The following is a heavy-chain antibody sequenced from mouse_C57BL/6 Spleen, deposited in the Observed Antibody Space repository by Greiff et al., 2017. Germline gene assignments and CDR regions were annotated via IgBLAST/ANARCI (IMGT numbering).Heavy chain of an antibody. D-gene: IGHD1-1*01. V-gene: IGHV1-59*01. CDR3: AREELYGSTHGGFAY. J-gene: IGHJ3*01. CDR1: GYTFTSYW. Sequence: QVQLQQPGAELVRPGTSVKLSCKASGYTFTSYWMHWVKQRPGQGLEWIGVIDPSDSYTNYNQKFKGKATLTVDTSSSTAYMQLSSLTSEDSAVYYCAREELYGSTHGGFAYWGQGTLVTVSA. CDR2: IDPSDSYT.